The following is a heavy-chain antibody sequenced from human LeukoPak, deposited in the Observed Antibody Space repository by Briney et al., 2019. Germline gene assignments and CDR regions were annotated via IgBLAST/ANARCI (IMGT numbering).Heavy chain of an antibody. V-gene: IGHV3-13*01. CDR3: ARVSPRGDASDI. CDR2: IGTAGDT. Sequence: PGGSLRLSCAASGFTFSSYDMHWVRQATGKGLEWVSAIGTAGDTYYPGSVKGRFTISRENAKNSLYLQMNSLRAGDTAVYYCARVSPRGDASDIWGQGTMVTVSS. CDR1: GFTFSSYD. J-gene: IGHJ3*02.